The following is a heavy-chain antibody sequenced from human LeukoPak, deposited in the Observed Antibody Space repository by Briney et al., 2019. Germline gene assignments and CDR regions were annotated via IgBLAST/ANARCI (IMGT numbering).Heavy chain of an antibody. CDR1: GGTFSSYA. CDR2: IIPIFGTA. CDR3: ARLSGNVGVPAAIRDY. Sequence: SVKVSCRASGGTFSSYAISLVRQAPGQGLEWMGGIIPIFGTANYAQKFQGRVTITADESTSTAYMELSSLRSEDTAVYYCARLSGNVGVPAAIRDYWGQGTLVTVSS. J-gene: IGHJ4*02. V-gene: IGHV1-69*13. D-gene: IGHD2-2*01.